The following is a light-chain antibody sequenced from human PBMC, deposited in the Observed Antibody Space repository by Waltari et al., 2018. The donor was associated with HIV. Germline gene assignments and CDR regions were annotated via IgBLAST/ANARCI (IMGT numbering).Light chain of an antibody. J-gene: IGLJ2*01. Sequence: SYELTQPLSVSVSPGQTASITCSGDKLGDKYISWYQQKPGQSPVLVIYQHNKWTSGIPERLSGSNSGNTATLTISGTQAMDEADYYCQAWDGSTAIFDGRTKLTVL. CDR3: QAWDGSTAI. CDR1: KLGDKY. CDR2: QHN. V-gene: IGLV3-1*01.